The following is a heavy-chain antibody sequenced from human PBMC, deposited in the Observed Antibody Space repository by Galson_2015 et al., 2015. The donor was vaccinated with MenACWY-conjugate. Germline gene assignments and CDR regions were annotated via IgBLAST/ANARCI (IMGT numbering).Heavy chain of an antibody. CDR2: IKQDGSEK. D-gene: IGHD2-21*01. CDR1: GFTFSSFW. J-gene: IGHJ4*02. V-gene: IGHV3-7*03. CDR3: AGGGATGGAVRY. Sequence: SLRLSCAASGFTFSSFWMSWVRQAPGKGLECVANIKQDGSEKYYVDSVKGRFTISRDNAQNSLYLQINSLRAEDTAVYYCAGGGATGGAVRYWGQGTLVTVSS.